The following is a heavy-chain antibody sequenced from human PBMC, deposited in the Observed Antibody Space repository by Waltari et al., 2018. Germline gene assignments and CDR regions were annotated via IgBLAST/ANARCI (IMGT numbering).Heavy chain of an antibody. CDR3: ARNYYDSSGYYLDAFDI. CDR1: GFSLSTSGVG. V-gene: IGHV2-5*01. D-gene: IGHD3-22*01. CDR2: IYWNDDK. J-gene: IGHJ3*02. Sequence: QITLKESGPTLVKPKQTLTLTCTFSGFSLSTSGVGVGWIRPPPGKALEWLALIYWNDDKRYSPSLKSRLTITKDTSKNQVVLTMTNMDPVDTATYYCARNYYDSSGYYLDAFDIWGQGTMVTVSS.